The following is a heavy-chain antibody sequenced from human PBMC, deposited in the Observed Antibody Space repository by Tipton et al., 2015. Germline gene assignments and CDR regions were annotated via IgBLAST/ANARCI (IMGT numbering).Heavy chain of an antibody. CDR2: IYYSGST. Sequence: LRLSCTVSGGSISSYYWSWIRQPPGKGLEWIGYIYYSGSTNYNPSLTSRVTMSVDTSKNQFSLKLSSVTAADTAVYYCARGGYSGFEWSNWFDPWGHGTLVSVSS. CDR1: GGSISSYY. CDR3: ARGGYSGFEWSNWFDP. V-gene: IGHV4-59*01. J-gene: IGHJ5*02. D-gene: IGHD5-12*01.